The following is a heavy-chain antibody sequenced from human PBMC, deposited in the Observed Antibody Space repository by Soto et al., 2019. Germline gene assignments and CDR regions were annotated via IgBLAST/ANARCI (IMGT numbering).Heavy chain of an antibody. CDR1: GFTFSSYA. CDR2: ISGSGGST. D-gene: IGHD5-12*01. J-gene: IGHJ5*02. V-gene: IGHV3-23*01. Sequence: EVQLLESGGGLVQPGGSLRLSCAASGFTFSSYAMSWVRQAPGKGLEWVSAISGSGGSTYYADSVKGRFTISRDNAKNTLYLLMNSVRAEDMAVYYCAKAPSGGYVYPCTWLDWFDPWGQGTLVTVSS. CDR3: AKAPSGGYVYPCTWLDWFDP.